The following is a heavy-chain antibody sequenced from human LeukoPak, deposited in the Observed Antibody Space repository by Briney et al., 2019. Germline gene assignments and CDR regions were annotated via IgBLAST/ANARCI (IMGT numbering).Heavy chain of an antibody. CDR1: GFTFDGYA. J-gene: IGHJ6*03. V-gene: IGHV3-9*01. Sequence: TGGSLRLSCAASGFTFDGYAMHWVRQAPGKGLEWVSGISWNSGNIGYADSVKGRFTISRDNAKNSLYLQMNSLRAEDTALYFCTKGGIHRGYYYYYMDVWGKGTTVTIS. CDR2: ISWNSGNI. D-gene: IGHD6-13*01. CDR3: TKGGIHRGYYYYYMDV.